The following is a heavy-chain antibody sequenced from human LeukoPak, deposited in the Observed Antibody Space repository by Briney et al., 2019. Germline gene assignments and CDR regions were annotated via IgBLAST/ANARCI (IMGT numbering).Heavy chain of an antibody. Sequence: GGSLRLSCAASGFTFSRYWMLWVRQAPGKGLVWVSRINSDVSSTSYADSVKGRFTISRDNAKNTLYLQMNSLRAEDTAVYYCARGYDSSGYYYADAFDIWGQGTTVTVSS. CDR1: GFTFSRYW. CDR3: ARGYDSSGYYYADAFDI. J-gene: IGHJ3*02. D-gene: IGHD3-22*01. V-gene: IGHV3-74*01. CDR2: INSDVSST.